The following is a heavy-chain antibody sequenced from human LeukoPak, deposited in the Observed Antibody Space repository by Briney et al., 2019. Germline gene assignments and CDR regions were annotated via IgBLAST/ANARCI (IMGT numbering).Heavy chain of an antibody. J-gene: IGHJ4*02. D-gene: IGHD3-22*01. CDR3: ATPLDYRDSSGFHQGGD. CDR1: GFTFSCHW. Sequence: GGSLRLSCAASGFTFSCHWMTWVRQAPGKGLELVANIKEDGSKKNYVHSVKGLFRITRDNAKNFLYLKMTSLRAEDTAMYYCATPLDYRDSSGFHQGGDWGQGTLVTVSS. CDR2: IKEDGSKK. V-gene: IGHV3-7*03.